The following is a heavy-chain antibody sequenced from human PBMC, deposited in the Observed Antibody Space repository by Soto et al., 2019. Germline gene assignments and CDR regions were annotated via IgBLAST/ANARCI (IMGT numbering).Heavy chain of an antibody. J-gene: IGHJ4*02. CDR2: ISAYNGNT. Sequence: PGASVKVSCKASGYTFTSYGISWVRQAPGQGLEWMGWISAYNGNTNYAQKLQGRVTMTTDTSTSTAYMELRSLRSDDTAVYYCARDPRSEGLVDYFDYWGQGTLVTVSS. V-gene: IGHV1-18*01. D-gene: IGHD2-15*01. CDR3: ARDPRSEGLVDYFDY. CDR1: GYTFTSYG.